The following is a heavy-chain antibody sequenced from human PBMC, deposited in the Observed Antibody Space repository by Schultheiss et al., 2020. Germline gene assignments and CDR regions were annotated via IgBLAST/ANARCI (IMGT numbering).Heavy chain of an antibody. J-gene: IGHJ3*02. CDR3: ARPAFGYGDYPDAFDI. CDR2: IYYSGST. Sequence: SATLSLTCTVSGGSISSGGYYWSWIRQHPGKGLEWIGYIYYSGSTYYNPSLKSRVTISVDTSKNQFSLKLSSVTAADTAVYYCARPAFGYGDYPDAFDIWGKGTMV. CDR1: GGSISSGGYY. D-gene: IGHD4-17*01. V-gene: IGHV4-31*03.